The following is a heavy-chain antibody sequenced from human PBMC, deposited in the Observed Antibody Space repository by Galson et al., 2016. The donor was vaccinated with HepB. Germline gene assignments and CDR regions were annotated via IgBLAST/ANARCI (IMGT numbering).Heavy chain of an antibody. V-gene: IGHV3-23*01. CDR2: IRGSGGST. CDR1: GFTFSNYT. D-gene: IGHD2-2*01. J-gene: IGHJ6*02. Sequence: SLRLSCAASGFTFSNYTMSWVRQSPGNGLEWVSVIRGSGGSTYYIDSVKGRFTITRDKSKNPLYLQRNSRRAGDTAIYYCAKGDSSSWYRSEPRTGPGGVWGQGTTVTVSS. CDR3: AKGDSSSWYRSEPRTGPGGV.